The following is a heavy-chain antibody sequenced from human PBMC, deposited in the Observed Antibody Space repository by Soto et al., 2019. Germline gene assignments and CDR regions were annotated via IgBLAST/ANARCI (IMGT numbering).Heavy chain of an antibody. J-gene: IGHJ4*02. V-gene: IGHV4-39*01. D-gene: IGHD3-16*02. CDR2: IYYSGST. CDR1: GGSISSSSYY. Sequence: TVSGGSISSSSYYWGWIRQPPGKGLEWIGSIYYSGSTYYNPSLKSRVTISVDTSKNQFSLKLSSVTAADTAVYYCARHAYDYIWGSYRDHLFDYWGQGTLVTVSS. CDR3: ARHAYDYIWGSYRDHLFDY.